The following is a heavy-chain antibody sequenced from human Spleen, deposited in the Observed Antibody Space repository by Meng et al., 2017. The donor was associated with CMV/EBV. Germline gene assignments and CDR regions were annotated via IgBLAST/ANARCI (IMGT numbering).Heavy chain of an antibody. V-gene: IGHV3-30*02. CDR3: AKSWDGMDV. CDR1: GFTFDDYA. D-gene: IGHD1-26*01. J-gene: IGHJ6*02. CDR2: IRFDASNK. Sequence: GESLKISCAASGFTFDDYAMHWVRQAPGKGLEWVAFIRFDASNKVYGDSVKGRFTISRDNAKNSLYLQMNSLRAEDTAVYYCAKSWDGMDVWGQGTTVTVSS.